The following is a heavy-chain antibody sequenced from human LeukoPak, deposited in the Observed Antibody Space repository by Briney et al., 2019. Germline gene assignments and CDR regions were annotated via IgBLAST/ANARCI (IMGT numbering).Heavy chain of an antibody. D-gene: IGHD3-3*01. CDR3: ARDGDYDSLRTYTDAFDI. V-gene: IGHV4-34*01. CDR2: INHSGST. J-gene: IGHJ3*02. Sequence: PSETLSLTCAVYGGSFSGYYWSWIRQPPGKGLEWIGEINHSGSTNYNPSLKSRVTISVDTSKNQFSLKLSSVTAADTAVYYCARDGDYDSLRTYTDAFDIWGQGTMVTVSS. CDR1: GGSFSGYY.